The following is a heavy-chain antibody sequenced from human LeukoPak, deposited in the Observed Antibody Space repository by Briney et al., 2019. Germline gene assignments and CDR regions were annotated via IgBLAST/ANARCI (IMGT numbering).Heavy chain of an antibody. D-gene: IGHD3-3*01. Sequence: PGGSLRLSCAASGFTFSSYGMSWVRQAPGKGLEWVSVIGSGSVDKHYADTVRGRFDISRDNSKNRLFLQMNSLRVEDSGVYYCAKRVPLTALDSWGQGTLVTVSS. CDR1: GFTFSSYG. V-gene: IGHV3-23*01. CDR2: IGSGSVDK. CDR3: AKRVPLTALDS. J-gene: IGHJ5*01.